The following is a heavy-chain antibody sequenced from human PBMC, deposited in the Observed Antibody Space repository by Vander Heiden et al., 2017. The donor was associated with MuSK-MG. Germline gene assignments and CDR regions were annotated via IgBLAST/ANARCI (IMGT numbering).Heavy chain of an antibody. CDR2: IKQDGSDK. D-gene: IGHD6-13*01. CDR1: GFTFSNYW. V-gene: IGHV3-7*01. Sequence: EVQLVESGGGLVQPGGSVRLSCAASGFTFSNYWMSWVRQAPGKGLEWVANIKQDGSDKYYVDSVKGRFTISRDNAKNSLYLQMNSLRAEDTAVYFCARDWAAANSNTWGDCWGQGTQVTVSS. CDR3: ARDWAAANSNTWGDC. J-gene: IGHJ4*02.